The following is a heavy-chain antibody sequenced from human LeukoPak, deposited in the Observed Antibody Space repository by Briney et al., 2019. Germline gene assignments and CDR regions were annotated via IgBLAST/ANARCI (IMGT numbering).Heavy chain of an antibody. D-gene: IGHD1-26*01. V-gene: IGHV1-69*13. Sequence: SVKVSCKASGGTLSSYAISWVRQAPGQGLEWMGGIIPIFGTANYAQKFQGRVTITADESTSTAYMELSSLRSEDTAVYYCAGELRGDYFDYWGQGTLVTVSS. CDR1: GGTLSSYA. J-gene: IGHJ4*02. CDR2: IIPIFGTA. CDR3: AGELRGDYFDY.